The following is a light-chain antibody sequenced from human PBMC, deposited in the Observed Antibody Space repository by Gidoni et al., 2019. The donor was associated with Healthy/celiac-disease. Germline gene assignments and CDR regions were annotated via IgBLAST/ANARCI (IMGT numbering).Light chain of an antibody. CDR2: AAS. CDR1: PSISSY. V-gene: IGKV1-39*01. J-gene: IGKJ4*01. Sequence: DIQMTQSPSSLSASVGDRVTITCRASPSISSYLNWYQQKPGKAPNLLIYAASSLQSGVPSRFSGSGSGTDFTLTIRSLQPEDFATYYCQQSYSTPRVTFXGXTKVEIK. CDR3: QQSYSTPRVT.